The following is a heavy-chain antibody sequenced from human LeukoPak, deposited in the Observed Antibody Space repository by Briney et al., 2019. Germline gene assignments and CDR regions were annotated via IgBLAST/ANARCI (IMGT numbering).Heavy chain of an antibody. CDR2: ISSNGGST. V-gene: IGHV3-64*01. D-gene: IGHD3-16*01. CDR3: ARWGSLIGNDY. Sequence: PGGSLRLSCAASGFTFSSYAMHWVRQAPGKGLEFVSAISSNGGSTYYANSVKGRFTISRDNSKNTLYLQMGSLRAEDMAVYYCARWGSLIGNDYWGQGTLVTVSS. CDR1: GFTFSSYA. J-gene: IGHJ4*02.